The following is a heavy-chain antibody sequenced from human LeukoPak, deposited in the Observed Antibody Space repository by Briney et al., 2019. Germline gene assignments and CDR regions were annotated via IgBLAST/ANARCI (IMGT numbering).Heavy chain of an antibody. CDR2: IFYNGST. Sequence: SETLSLTCTVSGGSISGYYWSWIRQPPGKGLEWIGYIFYNGSTIFNPSLKSRVTISVDTSKNQFSLKLGSVTAADTAVYYCARETSTAFDYWGQGTLVTVSS. CDR1: GGSISGYY. J-gene: IGHJ4*02. V-gene: IGHV4-59*12. CDR3: ARETSTAFDY. D-gene: IGHD5/OR15-5a*01.